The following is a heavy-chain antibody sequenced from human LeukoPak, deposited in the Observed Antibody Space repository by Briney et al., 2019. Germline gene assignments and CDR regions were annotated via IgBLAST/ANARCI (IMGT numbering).Heavy chain of an antibody. V-gene: IGHV1-69*13. D-gene: IGHD3-10*01. CDR1: GGTFSSYA. CDR3: ARDRNSERGVYFDY. J-gene: IGHJ4*02. CDR2: TIPIFGTA. Sequence: GASVNVSCKASGGTFSSYAISWVRQAPGQGLEWMGGTIPIFGTANYAQKFQGRVTITADESTSTAYMELSSLRSEDTAVYYCARDRNSERGVYFDYWGQGTLVTVSS.